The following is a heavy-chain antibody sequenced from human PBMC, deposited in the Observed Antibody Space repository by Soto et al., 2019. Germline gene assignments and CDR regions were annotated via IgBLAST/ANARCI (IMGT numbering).Heavy chain of an antibody. CDR3: ASSNYDILTGYYMNNWFDP. V-gene: IGHV1-69*04. Sequence: ASVKVSCKASGGTFSSYAISWVRQAPGQGLEWMGRIIPILGIANYAQKFQGRVTITADKSTSTAYMELSSLRSEDTAVYYCASSNYDILTGYYMNNWFDPWGQGTLVTVSS. D-gene: IGHD3-9*01. CDR2: IIPILGIA. CDR1: GGTFSSYA. J-gene: IGHJ5*02.